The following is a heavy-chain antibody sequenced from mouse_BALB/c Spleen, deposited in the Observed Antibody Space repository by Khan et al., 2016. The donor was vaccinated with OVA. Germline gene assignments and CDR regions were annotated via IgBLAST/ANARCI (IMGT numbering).Heavy chain of an antibody. CDR2: IDPANGNT. Sequence: VQLQQSGAELVKPGASVKLSCTASGFNIKDTYMHWVKQRPEQGLEWIGRIDPANGNTKYDPKFQGKATITADTSSNTAYLQLSSLTSEDTAVYYCARRRYYGSSYNFDYWCQGTTLTVSS. J-gene: IGHJ2*01. CDR1: GFNIKDTY. CDR3: ARRRYYGSSYNFDY. V-gene: IGHV14-3*02. D-gene: IGHD1-1*01.